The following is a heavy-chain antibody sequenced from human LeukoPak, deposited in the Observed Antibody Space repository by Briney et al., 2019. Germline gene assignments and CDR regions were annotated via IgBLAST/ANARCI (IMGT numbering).Heavy chain of an antibody. CDR3: ARAGPHCGGDCYSAGYWYFDL. J-gene: IGHJ2*01. D-gene: IGHD2-21*02. CDR2: IYHSGST. Sequence: SQTLSLTCAVSGGSISSGGYSWSWIRQPPGKGLEWIVYIYHSGSTYYNPSLKSRVTISVDRSKNQFSLKLSSVTAADTAVYYCARAGPHCGGDCYSAGYWYFDLWGRGTLVTVSS. CDR1: GGSISSGGYS. V-gene: IGHV4-30-2*01.